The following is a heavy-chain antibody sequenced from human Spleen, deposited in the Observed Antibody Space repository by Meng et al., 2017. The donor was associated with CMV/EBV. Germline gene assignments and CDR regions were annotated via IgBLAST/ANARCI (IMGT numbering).Heavy chain of an antibody. D-gene: IGHD6-13*01. CDR3: ARDFYTSSWYLYYYYYGMDV. CDR1: GYTFTAHY. V-gene: IGHV1-2*02. J-gene: IGHJ6*02. Sequence: ASVKVSCKASGYTFTAHYFHWVRQAPGQGLEWMGWIHPHRGDTNYAQQFQGRVTMTRDTSISTAYMELSRLRSDDTAVYYCARDFYTSSWYLYYYYYGMDVWGQGTTVTVSS. CDR2: IHPHRGDT.